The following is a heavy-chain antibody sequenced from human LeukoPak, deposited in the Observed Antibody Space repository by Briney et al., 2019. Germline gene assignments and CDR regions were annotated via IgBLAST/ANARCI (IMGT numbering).Heavy chain of an antibody. CDR3: VRDMDV. CDR1: GFTFRSYW. CDR2: IKQDGSEK. V-gene: IGHV3-7*03. Sequence: GGSLRLSCAGSGFTFRSYWMSWVRQAPGKGLEWVANIKQDGSEKYYVDSVKGRFTISRDNAESSQYLQMDSLRAEDTAMYYCVRDMDVWGQGTTVTV. J-gene: IGHJ6*02.